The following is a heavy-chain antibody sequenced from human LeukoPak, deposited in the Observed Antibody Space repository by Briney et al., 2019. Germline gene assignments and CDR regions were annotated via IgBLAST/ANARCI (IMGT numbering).Heavy chain of an antibody. CDR2: FDPEDGET. CDR1: GYTLTELS. J-gene: IGHJ6*03. Sequence: ASVKVSCKVSGYTLTELSMHWVRQAPGKGLEWMGGFDPEDGETIYAQKFQGRVTMTEDTSTDTAYMELSSLRSEDTAVYYCATPYGYGSYYYMDVWGKGTTVTVSS. V-gene: IGHV1-24*01. D-gene: IGHD5-18*01. CDR3: ATPYGYGSYYYMDV.